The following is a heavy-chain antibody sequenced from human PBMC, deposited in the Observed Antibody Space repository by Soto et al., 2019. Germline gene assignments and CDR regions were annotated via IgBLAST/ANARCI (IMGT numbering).Heavy chain of an antibody. D-gene: IGHD1-26*01. J-gene: IGHJ4*02. Sequence: PSGTLSPTRDVSCVSSMISSYYCGLVRQAPGKGPEWIGSMYYSGSTYYNPSLKSRVTMSVDASKNEFSLRLNSVTAADTAVYYCARLTIVGATPNHFDYWGQGILVTVSS. CDR1: CVSSMISSYY. V-gene: IGHV4-39*01. CDR3: ARLTIVGATPNHFDY. CDR2: MYYSGST.